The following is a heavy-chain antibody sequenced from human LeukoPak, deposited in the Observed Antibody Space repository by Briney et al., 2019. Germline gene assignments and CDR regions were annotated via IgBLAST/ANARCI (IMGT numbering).Heavy chain of an antibody. CDR2: IYPGEADT. J-gene: IGHJ5*02. D-gene: IGHD6-13*01. Sequence: GGPRQTSGKGTGSPLMGKWSGGWGRLPGKGRKGMGIIYPGEADTRYSPSFQGQVTISADNTISTAYLQWRSLKASDTAMYYCARLVSIAAAGTQYWFDHWGQGTLVTVSS. CDR1: GSPLMGKW. V-gene: IGHV5-51*01. CDR3: ARLVSIAAAGTQYWFDH.